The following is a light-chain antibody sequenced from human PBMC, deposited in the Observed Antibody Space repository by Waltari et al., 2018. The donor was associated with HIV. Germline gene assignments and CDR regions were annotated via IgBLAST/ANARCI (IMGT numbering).Light chain of an antibody. V-gene: IGLV2-14*01. CDR1: SSDVGDYNS. CDR3: SSFAAGGTQV. CDR2: EVN. J-gene: IGLJ1*01. Sequence: TQPASVSGSPGQSITISCSGTSSDVGDYNSVSWYQLHPGKAPQLLIFEVNNRPSGVSIRFSGSKSGNTASLTISGLQTEDEADYYCSSFAAGGTQVFGTGTKVTV.